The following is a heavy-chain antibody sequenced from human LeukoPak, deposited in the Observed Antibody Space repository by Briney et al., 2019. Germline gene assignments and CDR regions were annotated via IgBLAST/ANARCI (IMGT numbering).Heavy chain of an antibody. D-gene: IGHD6-19*01. V-gene: IGHV1-24*01. CDR3: ATAEGWPTPFDY. CDR2: FDPEDGET. J-gene: IGHJ4*02. Sequence: ASVKVSCKASGYTFTSYYMHWVRQAPGKGLEWMGGFDPEDGETIYAQKFQGRVTMTGDTSTDTAYMELSSLRSEDTAVYYCATAEGWPTPFDYWGQGTLVTVSS. CDR1: GYTFTSYY.